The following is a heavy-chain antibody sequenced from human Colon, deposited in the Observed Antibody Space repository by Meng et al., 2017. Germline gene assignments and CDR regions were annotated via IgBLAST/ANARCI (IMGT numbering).Heavy chain of an antibody. V-gene: IGHV3-30*01. J-gene: IGHJ4*02. D-gene: IGHD1-14*01. CDR2: ISSDANYK. CDR1: GFNFNTYA. CDR3: ASSHNLYLVY. Sequence: VQLEEAGGGVFQPGRSLRLSCVASGFNFNTYAMHWVRQAPGKGLEWVAVISSDANYKYYAASVQGRFSISRDNSENTVYLQMNSLRPEDMSTYYCASSHNLYLVYWGQGTLVTVSS.